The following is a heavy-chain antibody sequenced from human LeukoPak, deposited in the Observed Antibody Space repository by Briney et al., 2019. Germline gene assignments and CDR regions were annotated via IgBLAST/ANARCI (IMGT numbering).Heavy chain of an antibody. J-gene: IGHJ4*02. CDR3: ARDLMADVRVRLGY. CDR2: MNPNSGNT. Sequence: ASVKVSCTASGYTFTSYDINWVRQATGQGLEWMGWMNPNSGNTGYAQKFQGRVTMTRNTSISTAYMELSSLRSEDTAVYYCARDLMADVRVRLGYWGQGTLVTVSS. V-gene: IGHV1-8*01. CDR1: GYTFTSYD. D-gene: IGHD3-10*02.